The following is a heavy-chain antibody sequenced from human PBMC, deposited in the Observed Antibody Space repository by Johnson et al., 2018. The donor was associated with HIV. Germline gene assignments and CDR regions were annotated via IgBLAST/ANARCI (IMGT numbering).Heavy chain of an antibody. CDR3: ARGTRDDAFDI. CDR1: GFTFSSYW. J-gene: IGHJ3*02. Sequence: VQLVESGGGLVQPGGSLRLSCAASGFTFSSYWMSWVRQAPGKGLEWVANIKQDGSEKYYVDSVKGRFTISRDNAKNSLYLQMNNLRAEDTAMYYCARGTRDDAFDIWGRGTMVTVSS. V-gene: IGHV3-7*05. D-gene: IGHD3/OR15-3a*01. CDR2: IKQDGSEK.